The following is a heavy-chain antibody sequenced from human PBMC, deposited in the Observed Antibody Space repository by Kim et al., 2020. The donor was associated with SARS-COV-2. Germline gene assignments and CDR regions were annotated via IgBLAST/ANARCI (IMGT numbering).Heavy chain of an antibody. CDR2: ISWNSGSI. V-gene: IGHV3-9*01. CDR3: AKDYSTAMVRGGLDY. CDR1: GFTFDDYA. J-gene: IGHJ4*02. D-gene: IGHD5-18*01. Sequence: GGSLRLSCAASGFTFDDYAMHWVRQAPGKGLEWVSGISWNSGSIGYADSVKGRFTISRDNAKNSLYLQMNSLRAEDTALYYCAKDYSTAMVRGGLDYWGQGAMVTVSS.